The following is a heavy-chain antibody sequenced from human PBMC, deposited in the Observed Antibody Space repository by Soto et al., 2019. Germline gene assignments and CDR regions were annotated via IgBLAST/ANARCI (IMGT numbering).Heavy chain of an antibody. CDR3: ARGVWLRYADY. CDR1: GGSISSYY. D-gene: IGHD5-12*01. V-gene: IGHV4-59*01. CDR2: IYYSGST. J-gene: IGHJ4*02. Sequence: QVQLQESGPGLVKPSETLSLTCTVSGGSISSYYWSWIRQPPGKGLEWIGYIYYSGSTNYNPSLKSRVTISVDTSKNQFSLKLSSVTAADTAVYYCARGVWLRYADYWGQGTLVTVSS.